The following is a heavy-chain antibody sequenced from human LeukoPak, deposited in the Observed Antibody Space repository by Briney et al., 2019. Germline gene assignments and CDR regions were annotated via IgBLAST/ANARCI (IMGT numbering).Heavy chain of an antibody. Sequence: PSETLSLTCTVSGGSISSGDYYWSWIRQPPGKGLEWIGYIYYSGSTYYNPSLKSRVTISVDTSKNQFSLKLSSVTAADTAVYYCARVPISTTARGYFDYWGQGTLVTVSS. V-gene: IGHV4-30-4*01. CDR1: GGSISSGDYY. D-gene: IGHD4-17*01. CDR2: IYYSGST. J-gene: IGHJ4*02. CDR3: ARVPISTTARGYFDY.